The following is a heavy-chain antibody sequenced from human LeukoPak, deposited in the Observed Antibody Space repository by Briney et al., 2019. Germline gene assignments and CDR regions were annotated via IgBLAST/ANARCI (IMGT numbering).Heavy chain of an antibody. V-gene: IGHV1-18*01. CDR1: GYTFTSYG. CDR2: ISAYNGNT. D-gene: IGHD3-10*01. Sequence: GASVKVSCKASGYTFTSYGISWVRQAPGQGLEWMGWISAYNGNTNYAQKLQGRVTMTTDTSTSTAYMELRSLRSDDTAVYYCARDRTLATMVRGVTSFDYWGQGTLVTVSS. CDR3: ARDRTLATMVRGVTSFDY. J-gene: IGHJ4*02.